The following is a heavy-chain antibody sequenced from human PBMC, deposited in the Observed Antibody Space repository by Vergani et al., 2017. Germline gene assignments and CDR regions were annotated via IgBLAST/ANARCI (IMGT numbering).Heavy chain of an antibody. Sequence: EVQLVESGGGLVKPGGSLRLSCAASGFTFSNAWMSWVRQAPGKGLEWVGRIKSKTDGGTTDYAAPVKGRFTISRDDSKNTLYLQMNSLKTEDTAVYYVTTEWLRFDNYYYDGMDVWGQGTTVTVSS. J-gene: IGHJ6*02. CDR3: TTEWLRFDNYYYDGMDV. D-gene: IGHD5-12*01. V-gene: IGHV3-15*01. CDR2: IKSKTDGGTT. CDR1: GFTFSNAW.